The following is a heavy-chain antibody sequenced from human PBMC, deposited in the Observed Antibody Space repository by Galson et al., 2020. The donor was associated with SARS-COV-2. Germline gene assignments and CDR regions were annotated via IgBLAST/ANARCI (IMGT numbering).Heavy chain of an antibody. D-gene: IGHD6-6*01. CDR1: GYSFTNYG. Sequence: ASVKVSCKASGYSFTNYGINWVRQAPGQGLEWMGWINTYNGNTNYAQKFQGRVTMTTDTSTTTVYMELRSLRSDDTAIYYCARRRAFSTSSYYFYMDVWGKGTTVTVSS. V-gene: IGHV1-18*01. CDR2: INTYNGNT. J-gene: IGHJ6*03. CDR3: ARRRAFSTSSYYFYMDV.